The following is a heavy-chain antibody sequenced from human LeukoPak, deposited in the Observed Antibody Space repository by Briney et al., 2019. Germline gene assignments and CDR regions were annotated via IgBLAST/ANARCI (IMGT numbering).Heavy chain of an antibody. CDR3: ASNIQWNLGYYYYMYV. CDR1: GGSISSYY. J-gene: IGHJ6*03. V-gene: IGHV4-59*01. Sequence: SETLSLTCTVSGGSISSYYWSWIRQPPGKGLEWIGYIYYSGSTNYNPSLKSRVTISVDTSKNQFSLKLSSVTAADTAVYYCASNIQWNLGYYYYMYVWGKGTTVTVSS. D-gene: IGHD5-12*01. CDR2: IYYSGST.